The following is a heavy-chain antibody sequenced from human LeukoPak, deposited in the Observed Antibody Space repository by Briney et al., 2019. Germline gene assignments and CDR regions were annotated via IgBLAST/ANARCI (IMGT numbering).Heavy chain of an antibody. CDR3: ASSAGSGYYNY. V-gene: IGHV3-48*01. D-gene: IGHD3-22*01. J-gene: IGHJ4*02. Sequence: GGSLRLSCAASGFTFSNYNMNWVRQAPGKGLEWVSYISSSGGTVYYADSVKGRFTISRDNAQNSLYLQMNSLRAEDTAVYYCASSAGSGYYNYWGQGTLVTVSS. CDR2: ISSSGGTV. CDR1: GFTFSNYN.